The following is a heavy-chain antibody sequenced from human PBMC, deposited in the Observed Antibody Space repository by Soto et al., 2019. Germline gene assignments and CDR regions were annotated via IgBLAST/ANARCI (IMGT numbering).Heavy chain of an antibody. CDR3: ARYKRITMVRARYGMDV. D-gene: IGHD3-10*01. CDR2: INHSGST. V-gene: IGHV4-34*01. CDR1: GGSFSCYY. J-gene: IGHJ6*02. Sequence: PSETLSLTCAVYGGSFSCYYWSWIRQPPGKGLEWIGEINHSGSTNYNPSLKSRVTISVDTSKNQFSLKLSSVTAADTAVYYCARYKRITMVRARYGMDVWGQGTTVTVSS.